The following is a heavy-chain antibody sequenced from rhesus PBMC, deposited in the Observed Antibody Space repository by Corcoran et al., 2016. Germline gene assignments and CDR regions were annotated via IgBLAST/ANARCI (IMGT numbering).Heavy chain of an antibody. J-gene: IGHJ4*01. CDR1: GGSISSIY. D-gene: IGHD1-1-1*01. CDR3: ASVWDVSWYFDS. V-gene: IGHV4-169*01. Sequence: QLQLQESGPGLVKPSETLSLTCAVSGGSISSIYWSWIRQAPGEGLEWIAYSYGGGGYTNYTPSLKSRVTLSVETSKNEISLKLNSVTAADTAVYYCASVWDVSWYFDSWGPGVLVTVSS. CDR2: SYGGGGYT.